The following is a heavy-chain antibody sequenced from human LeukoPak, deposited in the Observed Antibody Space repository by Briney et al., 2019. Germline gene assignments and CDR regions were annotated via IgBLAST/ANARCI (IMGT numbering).Heavy chain of an antibody. V-gene: IGHV3-20*04. CDR1: GFTFDDYG. J-gene: IGHJ4*02. D-gene: IGHD2-15*01. Sequence: GGSLRLSCAASGFTFDDYGMSWVRQAPGKGLEWVSGINWNGGSIGYADSVKGRFTISRDNAKNSLYLQMNSLRAEDTALYYCARETCSGASCYFHYWGQGTLVTVSS. CDR3: ARETCSGASCYFHY. CDR2: INWNGGSI.